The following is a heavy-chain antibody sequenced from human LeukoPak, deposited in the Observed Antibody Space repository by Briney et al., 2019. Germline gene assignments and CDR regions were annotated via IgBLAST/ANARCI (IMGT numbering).Heavy chain of an antibody. D-gene: IGHD4-17*01. V-gene: IGHV4-34*01. Sequence: KPSETLSLTCAVYGGSFSGYYWSWIRQPPGKGLEWIGEINHSGSTNHNPSLKSRVTISVDTSKNQFSLKLSSVTAADTAVYYCAREGDYVYYFDYWGQGTLVTVSS. J-gene: IGHJ4*02. CDR1: GGSFSGYY. CDR2: INHSGST. CDR3: AREGDYVYYFDY.